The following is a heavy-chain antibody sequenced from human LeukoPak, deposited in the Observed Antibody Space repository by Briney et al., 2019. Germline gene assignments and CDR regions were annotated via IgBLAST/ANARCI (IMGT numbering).Heavy chain of an antibody. CDR2: IIPIFGTA. V-gene: IGHV1-69*05. CDR1: GGTFSSYA. D-gene: IGHD2-8*01. J-gene: IGHJ4*02. Sequence: SVKVSCKASGGTFSSYAISWVRQAPGQGLEWMGGIIPIFGTANYAQKFQGRVTITTDESTSTAYMELSSLRSEDTAVYYCAKTSLGGGGMVYAIRGFDYWGQGTLVTVSS. CDR3: AKTSLGGGGMVYAIRGFDY.